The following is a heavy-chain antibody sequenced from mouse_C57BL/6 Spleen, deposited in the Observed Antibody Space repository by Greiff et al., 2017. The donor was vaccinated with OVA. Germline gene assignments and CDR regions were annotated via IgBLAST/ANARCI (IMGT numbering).Heavy chain of an antibody. V-gene: IGHV1-61*01. CDR1: GYTFTSYW. CDR2: IYPSDSET. CDR3: ARELYGNLDY. D-gene: IGHD2-1*01. Sequence: QVQLQQSGAELVRPGSSVKLSCKASGYTFTSYWMDWVKQRPGQGLEWIGNIYPSDSETHYNQKFKDKATLTVDKSSSTAYMQLSSLTSEDSAVYYCARELYGNLDYWGQGTTLTVSS. J-gene: IGHJ2*01.